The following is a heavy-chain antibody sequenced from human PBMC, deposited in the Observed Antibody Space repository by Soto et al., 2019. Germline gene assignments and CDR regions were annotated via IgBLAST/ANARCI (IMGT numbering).Heavy chain of an antibody. D-gene: IGHD3-10*01. CDR1: GFTFSSYW. J-gene: IGHJ4*02. CDR2: IKEDGSEK. Sequence: EVQVVESGGGLVQPAGSLRLSCAASGFTFSSYWMSWVRQAPGKGLEWVANIKEDGSEKNYVDSVKGQFTISRDNAKNSLYLQMNSLRAEDTAVYYCARERYYYGSGDYWGQGTLVTVSS. CDR3: ARERYYYGSGDY. V-gene: IGHV3-7*01.